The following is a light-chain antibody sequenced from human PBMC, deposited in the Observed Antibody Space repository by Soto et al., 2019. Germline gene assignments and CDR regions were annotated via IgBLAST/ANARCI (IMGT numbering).Light chain of an antibody. CDR1: QNVDSNY. Sequence: EIVLTQSPGTLSLSPGERATLSCRASQNVDSNYLAWYQQKPGQAPRLLIYVASSRATGIPDRFSGSGSGTDFTLTISRLEPEDFAVYYCQQYGSSFTFGPGTKVDIK. V-gene: IGKV3-20*01. J-gene: IGKJ3*01. CDR2: VAS. CDR3: QQYGSSFT.